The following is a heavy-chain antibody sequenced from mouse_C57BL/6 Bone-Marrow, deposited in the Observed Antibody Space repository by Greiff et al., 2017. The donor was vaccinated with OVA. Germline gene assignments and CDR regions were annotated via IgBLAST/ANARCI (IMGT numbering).Heavy chain of an antibody. CDR2: IDPSDSYT. D-gene: IGHD1-1*02. J-gene: IGHJ4*01. CDR1: GYTFTSYW. CDR3: SGHMGAMDY. Sequence: QVQLQQPGAELVRPGTSVKLFCKASGYTFTSYWMHGVKQRPGQGLEWIGVIDPSDSYTNYNQKFKGEATMTVDTSSSTAYMQLSSLTSEDSAVDYCSGHMGAMDYWGQGTSVTVSS. V-gene: IGHV1-59*01.